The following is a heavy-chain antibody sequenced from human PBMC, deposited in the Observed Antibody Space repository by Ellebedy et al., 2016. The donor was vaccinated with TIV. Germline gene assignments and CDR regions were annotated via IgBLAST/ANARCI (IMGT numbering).Heavy chain of an antibody. J-gene: IGHJ4*02. CDR2: ITPNNGGT. V-gene: IGHV1-2*02. Sequence: AASVKVSCKTSGYTFTGSYVHWARQAPGQGLEWMGWITPNNGGTNYAQKFQGRVTMTRDTSINTAYMELSTLTSDDTAVYYCAISPSQYFFDYWGQGTLVTVSS. CDR1: GYTFTGSY. CDR3: AISPSQYFFDY.